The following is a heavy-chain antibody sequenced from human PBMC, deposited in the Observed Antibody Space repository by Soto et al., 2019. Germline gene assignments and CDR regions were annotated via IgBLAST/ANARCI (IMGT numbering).Heavy chain of an antibody. CDR2: ISYDGSNK. D-gene: IGHD1-1*01. V-gene: IGHV3-30-3*01. CDR1: GFTFSSYA. Sequence: QVQLVESGGGVVQPGRSLRLSCAASGFTFSSYAMHWVRQAPGKGLEWVAVISYDGSNKYYADSVKGRFTISIDNSKNSLYLQMTSLIAEDTAVYYFARERLRCNFNDVPYFYYGMDVWGQGTRVSVSS. CDR3: ARERLRCNFNDVPYFYYGMDV. J-gene: IGHJ6*02.